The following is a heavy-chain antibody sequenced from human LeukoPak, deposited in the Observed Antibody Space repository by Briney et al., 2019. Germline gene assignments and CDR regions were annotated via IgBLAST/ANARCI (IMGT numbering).Heavy chain of an antibody. D-gene: IGHD1-26*01. CDR2: IIPIFGTA. V-gene: IGHV1-69*01. J-gene: IGHJ5*02. CDR1: GGTFSGYA. CDR3: ARVRWDPVGNWFDP. Sequence: ASVNVSCKASGGTFSGYAISWVRQAPGQGLEWMGGIIPIFGTANYAQKFQGRVTITADESTSTAYMELSSLRSEDTAVYYCARVRWDPVGNWFDPWGQGTLVTVSS.